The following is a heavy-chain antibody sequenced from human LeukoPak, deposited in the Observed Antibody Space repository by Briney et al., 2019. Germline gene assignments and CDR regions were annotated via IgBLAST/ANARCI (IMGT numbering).Heavy chain of an antibody. CDR2: ISYDGSNK. V-gene: IGHV3-30*18. J-gene: IGHJ4*02. CDR1: GFTFSSYG. Sequence: QAGGSLRLSCAASGFTFSSYGMHWVRQAPGKGLEWVAVISYDGSNKYYADSVKGRFTISRDNSKNTLYLQMNSLRAEDTAVYYCAKGDPGIADFDYWGQGTLVTVSS. D-gene: IGHD6-13*01. CDR3: AKGDPGIADFDY.